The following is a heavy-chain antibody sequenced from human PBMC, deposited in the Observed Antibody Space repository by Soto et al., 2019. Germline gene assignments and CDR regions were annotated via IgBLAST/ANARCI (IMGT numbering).Heavy chain of an antibody. V-gene: IGHV1-3*01. CDR1: GYTFTVYA. Sequence: ASVKVSCKASGYTFTVYAMHWVRQAPGQRLEWMGWINAGNGNTKYSQKFQGRVTITRDTSASTAYMELSSLRSEDTAVYYCARAVAVPADFDYRGPGTLVTVTS. CDR3: ARAVAVPADFDY. CDR2: INAGNGNT. D-gene: IGHD6-19*01. J-gene: IGHJ4*02.